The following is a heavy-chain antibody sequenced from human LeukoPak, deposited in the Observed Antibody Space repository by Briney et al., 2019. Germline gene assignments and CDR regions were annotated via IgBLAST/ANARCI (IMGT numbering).Heavy chain of an antibody. V-gene: IGHV1-24*01. D-gene: IGHD3-10*01. CDR3: TARGVTYDAFDI. CDR1: GYTLTELS. Sequence: ASVKVSCKVSGYTLTELSMHWVRQAPGKGLEWMGGFDPEDGETIYAQKFQGRVTMTEDTSTDTAYMELSSLRSEDTAVYYCTARGVTYDAFDIWGQGTMVTVSS. J-gene: IGHJ3*02. CDR2: FDPEDGET.